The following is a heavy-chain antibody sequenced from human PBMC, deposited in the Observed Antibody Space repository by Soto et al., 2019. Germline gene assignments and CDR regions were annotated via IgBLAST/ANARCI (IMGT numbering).Heavy chain of an antibody. CDR3: SRQASDFWSGKPQYYMDV. Sequence: EVQLVESGGGLVQPGGSLKLSCAASGFTFSGSAMHWVRQASGKGLEWGGRIRSKPNNYATAYGASVKGRFTISREDSKNTAYLQMNSLNTEDTAVYYCSRQASDFWSGKPQYYMDVWGKGTTVTVSS. D-gene: IGHD3-3*01. V-gene: IGHV3-73*01. CDR2: IRSKPNNYAT. CDR1: GFTFSGSA. J-gene: IGHJ6*03.